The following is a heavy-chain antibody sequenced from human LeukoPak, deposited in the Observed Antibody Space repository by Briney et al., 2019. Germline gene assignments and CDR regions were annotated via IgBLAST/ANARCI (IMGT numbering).Heavy chain of an antibody. D-gene: IGHD5-24*01. CDR2: IYYSGST. J-gene: IGHJ4*02. Sequence: SETLSLTCTVSGGSISSSSYYWGWIRQPPGKGLEWIGSIYYSGSTYYNPSLKSRVTISVDTSKNQFSLKLSSVTAADTAVYYCARVVEMATIGAPPRYFDYWGQGTLVTVSS. CDR1: GGSISSSSYY. V-gene: IGHV4-39*07. CDR3: ARVVEMATIGAPPRYFDY.